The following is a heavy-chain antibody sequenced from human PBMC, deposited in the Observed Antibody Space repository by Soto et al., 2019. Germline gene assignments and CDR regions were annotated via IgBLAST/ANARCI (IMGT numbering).Heavy chain of an antibody. CDR2: IRSTSNNYAT. Sequence: EVQLVESGGGLVQPGGSLKLSCAASGFTFTDSAFHWVRQASGKGLEWVGRIRSTSNNYATAHAASVTGRFSISRDDSRNTAYLQMNSLKTEDTAVYYCTRPPKDGYSFGYWGQGTLVTVSS. J-gene: IGHJ4*02. CDR3: TRPPKDGYSFGY. CDR1: GFTFTDSA. V-gene: IGHV3-73*01. D-gene: IGHD4-4*01.